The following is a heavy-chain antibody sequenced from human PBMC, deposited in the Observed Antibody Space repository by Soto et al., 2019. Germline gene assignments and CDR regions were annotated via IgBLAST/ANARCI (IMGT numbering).Heavy chain of an antibody. Sequence: GGSLRLSCAASGFTFSSYSMNWVRQAPGKGLEWVSYISSSSSTIYYADSVKGRFTISRDNAKNSLYLQMNSLRAEDTAVYYCINYDFWSGYYTGAFGIWGQGTMVTVSS. V-gene: IGHV3-48*01. CDR2: ISSSSSTI. D-gene: IGHD3-3*01. CDR1: GFTFSSYS. J-gene: IGHJ3*02. CDR3: INYDFWSGYYTGAFGI.